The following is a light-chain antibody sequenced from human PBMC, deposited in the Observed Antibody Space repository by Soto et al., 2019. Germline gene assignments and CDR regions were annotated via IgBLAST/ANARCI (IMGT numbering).Light chain of an antibody. CDR3: QQYGSSPYT. Sequence: FVLTQSPGSLSLSPGERATLYCRASLIVRNNYLAWYQQKPGQAPRLLIYDAAGRPAGIPDRFSGSGSGTDFTLTISRLEPEDSAVYHCQQYGSSPYTFAQGTKLEIK. CDR1: LIVRNNY. J-gene: IGKJ2*01. V-gene: IGKV3-20*01. CDR2: DAA.